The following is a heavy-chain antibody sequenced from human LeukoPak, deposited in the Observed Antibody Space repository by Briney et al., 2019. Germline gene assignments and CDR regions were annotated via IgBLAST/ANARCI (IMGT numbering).Heavy chain of an antibody. D-gene: IGHD5-18*01. CDR3: ARGYSYGSDYYYGMDV. J-gene: IGHJ6*02. CDR2: ISGYNGNT. CDR1: GYTFTSYA. Sequence: AASVKDSCKASGYTFTSYAISWVRQAPGQGLEWMGWISGYNGNTKYAQKVQGRVTMTTDTSTSTAYMELRSLRSDDTAVYYCARGYSYGSDYYYGMDVWGQGTTVTVSS. V-gene: IGHV1-18*01.